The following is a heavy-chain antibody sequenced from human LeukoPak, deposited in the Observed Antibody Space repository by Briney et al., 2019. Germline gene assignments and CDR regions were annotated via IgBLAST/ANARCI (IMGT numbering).Heavy chain of an antibody. D-gene: IGHD4-17*01. CDR1: GFTVSSNY. Sequence: PGGSLRLSCAASGFTVSSNYMSWVRQAPGKGLEWVSAISGSGGSTYYADSVKGRFTISRDNSKNTLYLQMNSLRAEDTAVYYCAKPTGGYFDYWGQGTLVTVSS. V-gene: IGHV3-23*01. CDR2: ISGSGGST. J-gene: IGHJ4*02. CDR3: AKPTGGYFDY.